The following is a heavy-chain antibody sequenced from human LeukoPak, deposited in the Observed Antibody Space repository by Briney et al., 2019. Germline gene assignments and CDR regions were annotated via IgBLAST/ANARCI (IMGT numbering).Heavy chain of an antibody. D-gene: IGHD5-24*01. CDR2: IIPILGIA. Sequence: SVKVSCKASGGTFSSYAISWVRQAPGQGLEWMGRIIPILGIANYAQKLQGRVTITADKSTSTAYMELSSLRSEDTAVYYCARGRWLQSRYYFDYWGQGTLVTVSS. J-gene: IGHJ4*02. CDR3: ARGRWLQSRYYFDY. CDR1: GGTFSSYA. V-gene: IGHV1-69*04.